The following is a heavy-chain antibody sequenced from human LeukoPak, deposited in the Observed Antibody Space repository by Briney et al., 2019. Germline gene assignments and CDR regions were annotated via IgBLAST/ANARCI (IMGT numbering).Heavy chain of an antibody. CDR2: INPNSGGT. V-gene: IGHV1-2*02. Sequence: ASVEVSCKASGYTFTGYYMHWVRQAPGQGLEWMGWINPNSGGTNYAQKFQGGVTMTRDTSISTAYMELSRLRSDDTAVYYCARAHQLLFNWFDPWGQGTLVTVSS. D-gene: IGHD2-2*01. CDR3: ARAHQLLFNWFDP. J-gene: IGHJ5*02. CDR1: GYTFTGYY.